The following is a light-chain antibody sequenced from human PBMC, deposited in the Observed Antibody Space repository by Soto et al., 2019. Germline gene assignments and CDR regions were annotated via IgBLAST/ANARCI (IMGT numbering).Light chain of an antibody. V-gene: IGLV6-57*02. Sequence: FMLTQPHSVSESPGKTVTISCTGSGASITTNYVQWYQQRPGSAPTTVIYEDNQRPSGVPDRFSGSIDYSSNSASLTISGLKTEDEADYYCQSYDSITHVVFGGGTKVTVL. J-gene: IGLJ2*01. CDR2: EDN. CDR3: QSYDSITHVV. CDR1: GASITTNY.